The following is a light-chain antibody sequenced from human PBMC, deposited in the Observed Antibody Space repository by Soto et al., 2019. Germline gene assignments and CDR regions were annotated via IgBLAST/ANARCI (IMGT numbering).Light chain of an antibody. CDR3: CSFAGSYTFWV. CDR2: DVS. Sequence: QSALTQPRSVSGSPGQSVTISCTGTSSDVGDYNYVSWYQQYPGKAPKLVIYDVSKRPSGVPDRFSGSKSGNTASLTISGLQAEDEADYYGCSFAGSYTFWVFGGGTKLTAL. J-gene: IGLJ3*02. CDR1: SSDVGDYNY. V-gene: IGLV2-11*01.